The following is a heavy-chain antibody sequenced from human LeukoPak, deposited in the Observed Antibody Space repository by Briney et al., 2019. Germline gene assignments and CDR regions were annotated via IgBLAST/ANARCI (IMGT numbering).Heavy chain of an antibody. CDR2: IYSGGST. Sequence: PGGSLRLSCAASGFTVSSNYMSWVRQAPGKGLEWVSVIYSGGSTYYADSVKGRFTISRDNSKNTLYLQMNSLRAEDTAVYYCARDLNTATVPYWGQGTLVTVSS. J-gene: IGHJ4*02. CDR3: ARDLNTATVPY. CDR1: GFTVSSNY. D-gene: IGHD5-18*01. V-gene: IGHV3-53*01.